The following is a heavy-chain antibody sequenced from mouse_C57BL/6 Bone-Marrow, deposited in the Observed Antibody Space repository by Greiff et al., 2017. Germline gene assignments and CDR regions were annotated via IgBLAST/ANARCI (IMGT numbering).Heavy chain of an antibody. V-gene: IGHV5-12*01. Sequence: EVKLVESGGGLVQPGGSLKLSCAASGFTFSDYYMYWVRQTPEKRLEWVAYISNGGGSTYYPDTVKGRFTISRDNAKHTLYLQMRRLKSEDTAMYYCARHEEVYYSNYEAMDYWGQGTSVTVSS. CDR2: ISNGGGST. D-gene: IGHD2-5*01. CDR3: ARHEEVYYSNYEAMDY. J-gene: IGHJ4*01. CDR1: GFTFSDYY.